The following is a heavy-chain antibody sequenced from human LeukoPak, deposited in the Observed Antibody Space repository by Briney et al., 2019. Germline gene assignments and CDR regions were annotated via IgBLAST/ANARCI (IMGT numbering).Heavy chain of an antibody. Sequence: GGSLRLSCAASGFTVSSNYMSWVRQAPGKGLEWVSVIYSGGSTYYADSVKGRFTISRDNSKNTLYLQMNSLRAEDTAVYYCARGPPLTWGSGTYWGQGTLATVSS. D-gene: IGHD3-10*01. CDR2: IYSGGST. J-gene: IGHJ4*02. V-gene: IGHV3-53*01. CDR1: GFTVSSNY. CDR3: ARGPPLTWGSGTY.